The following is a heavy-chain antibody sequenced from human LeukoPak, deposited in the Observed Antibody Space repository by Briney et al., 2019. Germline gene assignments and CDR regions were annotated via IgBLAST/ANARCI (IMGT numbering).Heavy chain of an antibody. CDR1: GGSISSGSYH. J-gene: IGHJ4*02. CDR2: IYTSGST. CDR3: ARLGVVPAAYFDY. V-gene: IGHV4-61*02. D-gene: IGHD2-2*01. Sequence: SETLSLTCTVSGGSISSGSYHWSWIRQPAGKGLEWIGRIYTSGSTNYNPSLKSRVTISVDTSKNQFSLKLSSVTAADTAVYYCARLGVVPAAYFDYWGQGTLVTV.